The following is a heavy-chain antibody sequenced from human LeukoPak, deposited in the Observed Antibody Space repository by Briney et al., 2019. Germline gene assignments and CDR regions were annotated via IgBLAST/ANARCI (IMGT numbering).Heavy chain of an antibody. V-gene: IGHV3-15*01. D-gene: IGHD3-22*01. CDR3: TPSMIVVVFDY. J-gene: IGHJ4*02. Sequence: TPGGSLRLSCAASGFTFSNAWMSWVRQAPGKGLEWVGRIRSKTDGGTTDYAAPVKGRFTISRDDSKNTLYLQMNSLKTEDTAVYYCTPSMIVVVFDYWGQGTLVTVSS. CDR1: GFTFSNAW. CDR2: IRSKTDGGTT.